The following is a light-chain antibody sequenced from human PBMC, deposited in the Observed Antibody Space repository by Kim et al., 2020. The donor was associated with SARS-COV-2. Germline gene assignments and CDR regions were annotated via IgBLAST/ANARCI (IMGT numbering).Light chain of an antibody. V-gene: IGLV1-40*01. CDR3: QSYDSSLSGSRV. J-gene: IGLJ3*02. CDR2: GNS. CDR1: SSNIGAGYD. Sequence: RVTISCTGSSSNIGAGYDVHWYQQLPGTAPKLLIYGNSKRPSGVPDRFSGSKSGTSASLAITGLQAEDEADYYCQSYDSSLSGSRVFGGGTKLTVL.